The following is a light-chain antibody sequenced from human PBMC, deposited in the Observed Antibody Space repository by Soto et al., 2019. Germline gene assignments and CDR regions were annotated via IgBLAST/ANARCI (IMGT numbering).Light chain of an antibody. Sequence: QSALTQPPSASGSPGQSVTISCTGTSSDVGGYNYVSWYQQHPGKAPKLMIYEVYQRPSGVPDRFSGSRSGNTASLTVSGLQAEDEADYYCSSFAGSTNDVIFGGGTKLTVL. CDR1: SSDVGGYNY. J-gene: IGLJ2*01. CDR3: SSFAGSTNDVI. V-gene: IGLV2-8*01. CDR2: EVY.